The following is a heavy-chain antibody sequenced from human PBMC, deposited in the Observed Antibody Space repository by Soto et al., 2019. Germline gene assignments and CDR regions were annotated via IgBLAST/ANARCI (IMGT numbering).Heavy chain of an antibody. Sequence: EVQLLESGGGLVQPGGSLSLSCAASGFTFNNYAMTGVRQAPGKGLEWFPAISGGGDTTSYADSVKGRFTVSRDGSKNTLYLQMSSLRAEDTALYYCAKGRGGSGSLTPRVDFWGQGTLVTVSS. CDR1: GFTFNNYA. D-gene: IGHD3-10*01. J-gene: IGHJ4*02. CDR2: ISGGGDTT. V-gene: IGHV3-23*01. CDR3: AKGRGGSGSLTPRVDF.